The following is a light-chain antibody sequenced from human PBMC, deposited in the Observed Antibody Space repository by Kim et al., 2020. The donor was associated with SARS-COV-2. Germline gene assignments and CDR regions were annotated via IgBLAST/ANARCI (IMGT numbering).Light chain of an antibody. J-gene: IGKJ1*01. CDR2: KAS. CDR1: QSISSW. Sequence: SASVGDRVTITCRASQSISSWLAWYQEKLGKAPKLLIYKASSLESGVPSRFSGSGSGTEFTLTISSLQPDDFATYYYQQYNSYWTFGQGTKVDIK. CDR3: QQYNSYWT. V-gene: IGKV1-5*03.